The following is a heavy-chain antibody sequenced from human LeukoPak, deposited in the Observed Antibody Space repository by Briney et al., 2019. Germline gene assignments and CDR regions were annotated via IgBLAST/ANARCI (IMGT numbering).Heavy chain of an antibody. J-gene: IGHJ3*02. CDR3: VKGAVYESFVFDI. Sequence: SETLSLTCIVSGDSISLFYWSWIRQPPGKGLEWIGYTHYSGRTNYNPSLKSRVTMSLDTSKNHFSLKLRSVTAADTAVYYCVKGAVYESFVFDIWGQGTVVTVSS. CDR1: GDSISLFY. D-gene: IGHD5/OR15-5a*01. CDR2: THYSGRT. V-gene: IGHV4-59*01.